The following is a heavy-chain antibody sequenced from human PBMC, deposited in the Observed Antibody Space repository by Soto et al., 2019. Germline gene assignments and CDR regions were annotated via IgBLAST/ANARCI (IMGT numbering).Heavy chain of an antibody. D-gene: IGHD6-25*01. CDR3: AREYTAATTFDY. V-gene: IGHV1-46*01. CDR1: GYTFTSYY. CDR2: INPSGGST. Sequence: ASVKGSCKASGYTFTSYYMHWVRQAPGQGLGWMGIINPSGGSTSYAQKFQGRVTMTRDTSTSTVYMELSSLRSEDTAVYYCAREYTAATTFDYWGQGTLVTVSS. J-gene: IGHJ4*02.